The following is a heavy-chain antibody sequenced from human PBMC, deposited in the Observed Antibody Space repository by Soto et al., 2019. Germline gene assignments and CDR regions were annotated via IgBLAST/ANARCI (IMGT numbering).Heavy chain of an antibody. CDR1: GLSLSNAW. CDR3: TAAPRRDD. J-gene: IGHJ4*02. V-gene: IGHV3-15*01. Sequence: GSLRVLWAASGLSLSNAWMSWVRQAPGKGLEWVGRIKTKTDGGTTDYAAPVKGRFTISRDDSKNKLYLQMNSLKTEDTAVYYCTAAPRRDDWGQGTLVTVSS. CDR2: IKTKTDGGTT.